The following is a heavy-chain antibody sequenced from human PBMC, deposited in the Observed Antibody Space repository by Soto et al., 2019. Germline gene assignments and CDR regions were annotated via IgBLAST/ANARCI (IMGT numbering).Heavy chain of an antibody. J-gene: IGHJ6*02. Sequence: ASVKVSCKASGYTFTGYYMHWVRQAPGQGLEWMGWINPNSGGTNYAQKFQGWVTMTRDTSISTAYMELSRLRSDDTAVYYCGREGSTATDYYYYGMDVWGQGTTVTVS. V-gene: IGHV1-2*04. CDR3: GREGSTATDYYYYGMDV. D-gene: IGHD5-18*01. CDR1: GYTFTGYY. CDR2: INPNSGGT.